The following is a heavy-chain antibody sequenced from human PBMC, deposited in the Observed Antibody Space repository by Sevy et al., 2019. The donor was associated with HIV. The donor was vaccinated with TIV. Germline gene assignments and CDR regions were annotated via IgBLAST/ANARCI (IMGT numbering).Heavy chain of an antibody. CDR2: ISSSSSYI. Sequence: GRSLRLSCAASGFTFSSYSMNWVRQAPGKGLEWVSSISSSSSYIYYADSVKGRFTISRDNAKNSLYLQMNSLRAEDTAVYYCARDVSGYSGYDYYFDYWGQGTLVTVSS. CDR1: GFTFSSYS. CDR3: ARDVSGYSGYDYYFDY. V-gene: IGHV3-21*01. D-gene: IGHD5-12*01. J-gene: IGHJ4*02.